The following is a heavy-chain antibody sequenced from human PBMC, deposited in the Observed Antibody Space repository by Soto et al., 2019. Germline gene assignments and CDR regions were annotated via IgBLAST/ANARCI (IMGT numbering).Heavy chain of an antibody. Sequence: SVKVSCKASGFTFTSSAVQWVRQARGQRLEWIGWIVVGSGNTNYAQKFQERVTITRDMSTSTAYMELSSLRSEDTAVYYCAAAGITGTEYDYWGQGTLVTVSS. CDR3: AAAGITGTEYDY. J-gene: IGHJ4*02. D-gene: IGHD1-20*01. CDR2: IVVGSGNT. V-gene: IGHV1-58*01. CDR1: GFTFTSSA.